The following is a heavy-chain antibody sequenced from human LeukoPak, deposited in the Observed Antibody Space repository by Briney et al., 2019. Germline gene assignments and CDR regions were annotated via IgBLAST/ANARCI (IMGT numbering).Heavy chain of an antibody. V-gene: IGHV1-69*13. J-gene: IGHJ4*02. CDR3: AREQVVGKGWFDY. CDR1: GGTFSSYA. CDR2: IIPIFGTT. Sequence: SVKVSFKASGGTFSSYAISWVRQAPGQGLEWMGGIIPIFGTTNYAQKFQGRVTITADESTSTAYMELSSLRSEDTAVYYCAREQVVGKGWFDYWGQGTLVTVSS. D-gene: IGHD3-22*01.